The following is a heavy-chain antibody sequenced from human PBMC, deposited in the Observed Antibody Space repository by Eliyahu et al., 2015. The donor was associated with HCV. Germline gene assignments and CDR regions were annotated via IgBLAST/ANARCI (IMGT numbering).Heavy chain of an antibody. Sequence: EVQLSESGGGLVQPGGSLRLSCATSGFTFSSYAMSWVRQAPGKGLEWVSAMSGDAGRTYYADSVKGRFTISRDNSKNALYLRMNSLRVEDTAVYYCTKDFSGYAYGPSDYFDYWGQGTLVTVSS. CDR2: MSGDAGRT. J-gene: IGHJ4*02. V-gene: IGHV3-23*01. CDR3: TKDFSGYAYGPSDYFDY. CDR1: GFTFSSYA. D-gene: IGHD5-18*01.